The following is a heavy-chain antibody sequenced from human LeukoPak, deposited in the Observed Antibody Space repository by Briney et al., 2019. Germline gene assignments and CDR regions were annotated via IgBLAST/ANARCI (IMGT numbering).Heavy chain of an antibody. CDR3: AKSSAGITWFDP. CDR1: GFSFSSSG. V-gene: IGHV3-30*02. J-gene: IGHJ5*02. Sequence: GGSLRLSCAASGFSFSSSGMHWVRQAPGKGPEWVAFTRFDDSYKAYGDSVKGRLTISRDNSKNTLYLQMDSLRSDDTAVYYCAKSSAGITWFDPWGQGTLVTVSS. CDR2: TRFDDSYK. D-gene: IGHD1-1*01.